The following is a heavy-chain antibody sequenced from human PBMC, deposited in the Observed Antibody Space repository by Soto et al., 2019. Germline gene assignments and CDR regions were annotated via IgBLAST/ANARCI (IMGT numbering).Heavy chain of an antibody. CDR1: GGTFSSYA. Sequence: SVKVSCKASGGTFSSYAISWVRQAPGQGLELMGGIIPIFGTANYAQKFQGRVTITADESTSTAYMELSSLRSEDTAVYYCARVESIAARVSYYYYYGMDVWGQGTTVTVSS. CDR3: ARVESIAARVSYYYYYGMDV. V-gene: IGHV1-69*13. D-gene: IGHD6-6*01. J-gene: IGHJ6*02. CDR2: IIPIFGTA.